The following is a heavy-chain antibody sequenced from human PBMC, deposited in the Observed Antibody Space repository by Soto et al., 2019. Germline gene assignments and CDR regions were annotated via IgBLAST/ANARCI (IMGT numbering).Heavy chain of an antibody. CDR1: GGSISSGDYY. D-gene: IGHD6-13*01. Sequence: SETLSLTCTVSGGSISSGDYYWSWIRQPPGKGLEWIGYIYYSGSTYYNPSLKSRVTISVDTSKNQFSLKLSSVTAADTAVYYCARENPPMYRSSFVDPWGQGTLVTVSS. V-gene: IGHV4-30-4*01. CDR2: IYYSGST. J-gene: IGHJ5*02. CDR3: ARENPPMYRSSFVDP.